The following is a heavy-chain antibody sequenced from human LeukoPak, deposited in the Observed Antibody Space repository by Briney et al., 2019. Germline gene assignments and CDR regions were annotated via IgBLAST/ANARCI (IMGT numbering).Heavy chain of an antibody. CDR1: GFTFSTYT. V-gene: IGHV3-21*01. CDR3: ARDEYNSGYLKALDY. J-gene: IGHJ4*01. D-gene: IGHD5-18*01. CDR2: ISTSSTYI. Sequence: KPGGSLRLSCAASGFTFSTYTMNWVRQAPGKGLEWVSSISTSSTYIYYADSVKGRFTISRDNAKNSLYLQMNSLRADDTAVYYCARDEYNSGYLKALDYWGHGTLLTASS.